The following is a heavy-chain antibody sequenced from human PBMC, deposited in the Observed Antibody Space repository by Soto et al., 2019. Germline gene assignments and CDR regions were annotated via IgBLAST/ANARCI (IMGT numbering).Heavy chain of an antibody. J-gene: IGHJ4*02. V-gene: IGHV1-18*01. Sequence: ASVKVSCKASGYTFASYAISWMRQAPGQGLEWMGWISAYNGNTNYAQKLQGRVTMTTDTSTSTAYMELRSLRSDDTAVYYCARDRPPPDYWGQGTLVIVSS. CDR2: ISAYNGNT. CDR3: ARDRPPPDY. CDR1: GYTFASYA.